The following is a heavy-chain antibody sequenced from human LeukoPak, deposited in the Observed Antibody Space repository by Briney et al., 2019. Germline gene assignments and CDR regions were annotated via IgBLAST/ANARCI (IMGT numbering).Heavy chain of an antibody. V-gene: IGHV4-39*01. D-gene: IGHD1-1*01. CDR1: GGSISSSSYY. CDR3: ARGYNWNDDDSGMDV. J-gene: IGHJ6*02. CDR2: IYYSGST. Sequence: SETLSLTCTVSGGSISSSSYYWGWIRQPPGKGLEWIGSIYYSGSTYCNPPLKSRVTISVDTSKNQFSLKLSSVTAADTAVYYCARGYNWNDDDSGMDVWGQGTTVTVSS.